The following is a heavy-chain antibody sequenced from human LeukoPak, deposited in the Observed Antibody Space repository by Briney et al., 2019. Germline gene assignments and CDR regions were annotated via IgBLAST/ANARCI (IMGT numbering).Heavy chain of an antibody. J-gene: IGHJ6*03. V-gene: IGHV4-61*02. CDR1: GGSISSGSHC. Sequence: PSETLSLTCTVSGGSISSGSHCWTWIRQPAGKGLEYIGRVYSSGSTDSNPSLRSRLTMSVDTSKNQLSLKLTSVTAADTAVYYCARLGRFGALLPYYYYMDVWGKGTTVTVSS. D-gene: IGHD3-10*01. CDR2: VYSSGST. CDR3: ARLGRFGALLPYYYYMDV.